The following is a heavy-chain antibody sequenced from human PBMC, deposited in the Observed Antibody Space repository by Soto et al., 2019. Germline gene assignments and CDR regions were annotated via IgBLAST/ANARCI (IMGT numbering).Heavy chain of an antibody. D-gene: IGHD6-13*01. CDR3: AKSSSSWYGFDY. J-gene: IGHJ4*02. V-gene: IGHV3-23*01. Sequence: EVQLLESGGGLIQPGGSLRLSCAASGFTFSSYAMSWVRQAPGKGLEWVSAISGSGGSTYYADSVKGRFTISRDNSKNTLYLQMNSLRAEDTAVYYCAKSSSSWYGFDYWGQGTLVTVSS. CDR1: GFTFSSYA. CDR2: ISGSGGST.